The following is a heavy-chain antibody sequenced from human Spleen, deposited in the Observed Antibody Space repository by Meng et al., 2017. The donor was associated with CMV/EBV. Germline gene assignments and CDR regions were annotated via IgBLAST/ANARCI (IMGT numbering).Heavy chain of an antibody. J-gene: IGHJ4*02. CDR3: ATGDSGSYYVY. Sequence: GGSLRLSCAASGFTFSDHYMDWVRQAPGKGLEWVGRSRNKANSYTTEYAASAKGRFTISRDDSKNSLYLQMNSLKTEDTAVYYCATGDSGSYYVYWGRGTLVTVSS. CDR2: SRNKANSYTT. CDR1: GFTFSDHY. D-gene: IGHD1-26*01. V-gene: IGHV3-72*01.